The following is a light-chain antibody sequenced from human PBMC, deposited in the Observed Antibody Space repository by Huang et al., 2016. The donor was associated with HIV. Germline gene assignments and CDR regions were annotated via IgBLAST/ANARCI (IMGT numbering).Light chain of an antibody. CDR1: QNINSY. Sequence: DIQMTQSPSSLSASVGDRVTITCRASQNINSYLNWYQQKPGKTPKIRIYAASSLQSGVPSRFSGSGSGTDFTLTISSLQPEDFATYYCQQSYSFPRTFGQGTRVEIK. V-gene: IGKV1-39*01. CDR3: QQSYSFPRT. J-gene: IGKJ1*01. CDR2: AAS.